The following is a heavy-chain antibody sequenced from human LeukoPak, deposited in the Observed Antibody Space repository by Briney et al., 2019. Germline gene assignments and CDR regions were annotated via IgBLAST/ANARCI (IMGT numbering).Heavy chain of an antibody. V-gene: IGHV4-4*07. CDR1: GGSISSYY. Sequence: TSETLSLTCTVSGGSISSYYWSWIRQPAGKGLEWIGRIYTSGSTNYNPSLKSRVTISVDTSKNQFSLKLSSVTAADTAVYYCARGGAAAGTKRVYYFDYWGQGTLVTVSS. CDR3: ARGGAAAGTKRVYYFDY. CDR2: IYTSGST. J-gene: IGHJ4*02. D-gene: IGHD6-13*01.